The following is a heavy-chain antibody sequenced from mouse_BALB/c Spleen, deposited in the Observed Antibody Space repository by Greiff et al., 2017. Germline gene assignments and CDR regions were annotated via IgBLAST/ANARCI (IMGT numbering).Heavy chain of an antibody. V-gene: IGHV5-4*02. D-gene: IGHD1-2*01. CDR1: GFTFSDYY. CDR3: ARGHYYGYYAMDY. J-gene: IGHJ4*01. CDR2: ISDGGSYT. Sequence: EVKVVESGGGLVKPGGSLKLSCAASGFTFSDYYMYWVRQTPEKRLEWVATISDGGSYTYYPDSVKGRFTISRDNAKNNLYLQMSSLKSEDTAMYYCARGHYYGYYAMDYWGQGTSVTVSS.